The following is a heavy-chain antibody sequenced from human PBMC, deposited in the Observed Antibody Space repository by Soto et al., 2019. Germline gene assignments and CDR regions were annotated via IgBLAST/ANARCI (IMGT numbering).Heavy chain of an antibody. CDR3: VGGTGYWGLGDY. V-gene: IGHV3-33*08. J-gene: IGHJ4*02. D-gene: IGHD3-9*01. CDR1: GFAFSTYG. CDR2: IWADGSRQ. Sequence: QVQLVESGGGVIQPGTSLRLSCSASGFAFSTYGMHWVRQAPGKGLEWVAVIWADGSRQFYGDSVKGRFTISRDNSKNTLYLQMNSLRVDDTAVYYCVGGTGYWGLGDYWGQGTLVTVSS.